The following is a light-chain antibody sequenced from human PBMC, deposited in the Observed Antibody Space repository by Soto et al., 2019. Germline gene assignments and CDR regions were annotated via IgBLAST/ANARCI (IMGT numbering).Light chain of an antibody. V-gene: IGLV2-14*03. CDR2: DVS. CDR1: SSDVGGYNY. CDR3: SSYTSSSTPVV. Sequence: QPASVSGSPGQSITISCTGTSSDVGGYNYVSWYQFHPGRAPKLLIYDVSNRPSGVSNRFSASKSGNTASLTISGLQAEDEADYYCSSYTSSSTPVVFGGGTQLTVL. J-gene: IGLJ2*01.